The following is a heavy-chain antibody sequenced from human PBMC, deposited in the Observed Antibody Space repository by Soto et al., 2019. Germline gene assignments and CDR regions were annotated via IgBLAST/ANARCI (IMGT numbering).Heavy chain of an antibody. J-gene: IGHJ5*02. D-gene: IGHD6-25*01. CDR2: IYYSGTT. Sequence: SETLSLTCTVSGGSISSGGYYWSWIRQHPGKGLEWIGYIYYSGTTYYNPPLKSRITISVDKSKNQFSLKLNSMTAADTAVYYCARVFEYSSGVGWFDPWGQGTLVTVSS. CDR3: ARVFEYSSGVGWFDP. CDR1: GGSISSGGYY. V-gene: IGHV4-31*03.